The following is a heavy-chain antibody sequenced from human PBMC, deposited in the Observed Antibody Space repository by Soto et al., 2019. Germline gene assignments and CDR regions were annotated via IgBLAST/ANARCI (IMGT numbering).Heavy chain of an antibody. CDR1: GGSISSGDYY. J-gene: IGHJ4*02. CDR3: PRHHPRTLAALEIPFDF. Sequence: PSETLSLTCTVSGGSISSGDYYWSWIRQPPGKGLEWIGYIYYSGSTYYNPSLKSRVTISVDTSKNQFSLKLSSVTAADTAVYFCPRHHPRTLAALEIPFDFWGQGTLVTVSS. D-gene: IGHD6-25*01. CDR2: IYYSGST. V-gene: IGHV4-30-4*01.